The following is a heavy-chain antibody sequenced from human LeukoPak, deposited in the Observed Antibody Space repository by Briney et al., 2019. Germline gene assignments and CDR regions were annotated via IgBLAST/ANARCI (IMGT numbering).Heavy chain of an antibody. Sequence: ASDPVPCQPSGYTFNHYAMKRVQQAPGPRLEWMGWINTNTGNPPYAQGFTGRFVFSLDTSVSTAYLQISSLKAEDTAVYYCARPIAAAGPFDPWGQGTLVTVSS. CDR1: GYTFNHYA. J-gene: IGHJ5*02. CDR3: ARPIAAAGPFDP. CDR2: INTNTGNP. D-gene: IGHD6-13*01. V-gene: IGHV7-4-1*02.